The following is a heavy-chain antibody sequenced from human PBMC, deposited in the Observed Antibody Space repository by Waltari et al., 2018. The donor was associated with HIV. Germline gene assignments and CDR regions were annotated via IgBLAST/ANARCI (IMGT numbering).Heavy chain of an antibody. CDR2: IYYSGST. CDR3: AREGLLWFGELLGYYYGMDV. CDR1: GGSISSSSYY. D-gene: IGHD3-10*01. Sequence: QLQLQESGPGLATPSETLSLTCTVSGGSISSSSYYWGWIRQPPGKGREWIGSIYYSGSTYYNPSLKSRVTISVDTSKNQFSLKLSSVTAADTAVYYCAREGLLWFGELLGYYYGMDVWGQGTTVTVSS. J-gene: IGHJ6*02. V-gene: IGHV4-39*07.